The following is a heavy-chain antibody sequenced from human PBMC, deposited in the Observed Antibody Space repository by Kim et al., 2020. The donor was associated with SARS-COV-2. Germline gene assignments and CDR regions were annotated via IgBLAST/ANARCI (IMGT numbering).Heavy chain of an antibody. CDR1: GGSISGYY. Sequence: SETLSLTCTVSGGSISGYYWSWIRQPPGKGLEWIGYIYYSGSTNYNPSLKSRVTISVDTSKNQFSLKLSSVTAADTAVYYCARMDQLPDYYYYYGMDVWGQRTTVTVSS. J-gene: IGHJ6*02. CDR3: ARMDQLPDYYYYYGMDV. V-gene: IGHV4-59*08. D-gene: IGHD2-2*01. CDR2: IYYSGST.